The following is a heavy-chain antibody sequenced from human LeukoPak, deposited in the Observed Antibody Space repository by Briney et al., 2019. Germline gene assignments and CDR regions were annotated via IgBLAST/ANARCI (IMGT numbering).Heavy chain of an antibody. D-gene: IGHD6-13*01. V-gene: IGHV3-9*01. CDR2: ISWNSGSI. CDR1: GFTFDDYA. CDR3: AKGFIAAAGTVDY. Sequence: PGRSLRLSCAASGFTFDDYAMHWVRQAPGKGLERVSGISWNSGSIGYADSVKGRFTISRDNAKNSLYLQMNSLRAEDTALYYCAKGFIAAAGTVDYWGQGTLVTVSS. J-gene: IGHJ4*02.